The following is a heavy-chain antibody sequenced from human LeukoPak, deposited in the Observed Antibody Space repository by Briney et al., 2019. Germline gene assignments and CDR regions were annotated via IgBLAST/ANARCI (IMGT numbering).Heavy chain of an antibody. V-gene: IGHV3-7*01. CDR2: INPDGRDT. CDR1: GFTFNRCW. CDR3: VSYYETY. D-gene: IGHD3-22*01. J-gene: IGHJ4*02. Sequence: GGSLRLSCVVSGFTFNRCWMNWVRQAPGKGLEWVAHINPDGRDTYYVDSVKGRFTISKDNAKNTVYLQMNNLRAEDTAVYYCVSYYETYWGRGTLVTVSS.